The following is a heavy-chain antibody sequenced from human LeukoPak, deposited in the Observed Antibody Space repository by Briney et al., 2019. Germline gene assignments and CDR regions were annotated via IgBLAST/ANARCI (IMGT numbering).Heavy chain of an antibody. Sequence: GGSLRLSCAASGFTFSSYWMSWVRQAPGEGLEWVANIKQDGSEKYYVDSVKGRFTISRDNAKNSLYLQMNSLRAEDTAVYYCATVRGVIRFDPWGQGTLVTVSS. J-gene: IGHJ5*02. D-gene: IGHD3-10*02. CDR3: ATVRGVIRFDP. CDR1: GFTFSSYW. V-gene: IGHV3-7*01. CDR2: IKQDGSEK.